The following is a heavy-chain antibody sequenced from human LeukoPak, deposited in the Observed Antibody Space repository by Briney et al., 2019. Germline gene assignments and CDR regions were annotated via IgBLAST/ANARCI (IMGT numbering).Heavy chain of an antibody. J-gene: IGHJ5*02. D-gene: IGHD6-19*01. CDR1: GFTFSSYE. CDR2: ISSSGSTI. V-gene: IGHV3-48*03. CDR3: ARLAVAYNWFDP. Sequence: PGGSLRLSCAASGFTFSSYEMNWVRQAPGKGLEWISYISSSGSTIYYADSVKGRITISRDNAKNSLYLQMNSLRVEDTAIYYCARLAVAYNWFDPWSQGTLVTVSS.